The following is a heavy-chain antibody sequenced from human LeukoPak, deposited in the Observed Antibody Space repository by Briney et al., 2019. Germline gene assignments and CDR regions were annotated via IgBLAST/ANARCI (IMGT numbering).Heavy chain of an antibody. CDR2: TYYRSKWYY. V-gene: IGHV6-1*01. Sequence: SQTLSLTCAISGDSVSSNSVAWNWVRQSPSRGLEWLGRTYYRSKWYYAFAVSLESRIGINPDTSKNHFSLQLNSVTPEDTAVYYCARGLGYCSSTTCYAFDIWGQGTVVTVSS. J-gene: IGHJ3*02. CDR1: GDSVSSNSVA. D-gene: IGHD2-2*01. CDR3: ARGLGYCSSTTCYAFDI.